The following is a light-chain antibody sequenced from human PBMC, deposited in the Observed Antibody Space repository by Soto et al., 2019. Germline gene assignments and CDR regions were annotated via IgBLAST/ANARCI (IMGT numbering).Light chain of an antibody. V-gene: IGLV2-14*03. CDR2: DVN. J-gene: IGLJ2*01. Sequence: QSALTQPASVSGSPGQSITISCTGTSSDVGGYNYVSWYQQHPGKAPKLMIYDVNNRPPGVSDLFSGSKSGDTTSLTISGLHAEDEAHYYCSSYTTSSPVVFGRGTKLTVL. CDR3: SSYTTSSPVV. CDR1: SSDVGGYNY.